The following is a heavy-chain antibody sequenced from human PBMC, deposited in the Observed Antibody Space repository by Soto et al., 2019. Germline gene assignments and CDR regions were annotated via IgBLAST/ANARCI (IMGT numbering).Heavy chain of an antibody. CDR2: ISGSGGST. D-gene: IGHD2-2*01. CDR1: GFTFSSYA. CDR3: AKAGYCSSATCATRVYYMDV. Sequence: CLRLSCAASGFTFSSYAMGWVRQAPGKGLEWVSAISGSGGSTYYADSVKGRFTISRDNSKNTLYLQMNSLRAEDTAVYYCAKAGYCSSATCATRVYYMDVWGKGTTVTVSS. V-gene: IGHV3-23*01. J-gene: IGHJ6*03.